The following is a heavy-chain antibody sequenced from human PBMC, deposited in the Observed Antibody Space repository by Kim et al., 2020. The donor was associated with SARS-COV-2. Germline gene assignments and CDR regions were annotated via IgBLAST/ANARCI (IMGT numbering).Heavy chain of an antibody. D-gene: IGHD3-10*01. J-gene: IGHJ5*02. CDR2: INHSGST. CDR1: GGSFSGYY. V-gene: IGHV4-34*01. CDR3: ARGLNYYGSGSYYMTKAARMVWFDP. Sequence: SETLSLTCAVYGGSFSGYYWSWIRQPPGKGLEWIGEINHSGSTNYNPSLKSRVTISVDTSKNQFSLKLSSVTAADTAVYYCARGLNYYGSGSYYMTKAARMVWFDPWGQGTLVTVSS.